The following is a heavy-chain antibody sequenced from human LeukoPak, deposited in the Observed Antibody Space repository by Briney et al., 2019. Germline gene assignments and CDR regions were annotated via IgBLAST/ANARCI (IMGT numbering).Heavy chain of an antibody. V-gene: IGHV4-30-4*08. CDR2: TYYSGST. CDR3: AEVLYSCDSSGLGWFDP. CDR1: GGSVSSGDYY. Sequence: SETLSLTCTVSGGSVSSGDYYWSWIRQPPGKGLEWIGYTYYSGSTYYNPSLKNRVTISVDTSKNQFSLKLSSVTAADTAVYYCAEVLYSCDSSGLGWFDPWGQGTLVTVSS. J-gene: IGHJ5*02. D-gene: IGHD3-22*01.